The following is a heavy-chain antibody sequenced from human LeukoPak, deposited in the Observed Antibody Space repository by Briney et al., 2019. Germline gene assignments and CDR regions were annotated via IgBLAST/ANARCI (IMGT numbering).Heavy chain of an antibody. V-gene: IGHV3-43*02. CDR2: ISGDGGDT. Sequence: GGSLRLSCAASGFTFDDYAIHWVRQAPGKGLEWVSLISGDGGDTYYADSVEGRFTISRENSKNSLYLQMNSLRTDDTAFYYWAEDNGSRWDYYVDNWGQGNLVTVSS. J-gene: IGHJ4*01. CDR3: AEDNGSRWDYYVDN. D-gene: IGHD6-13*01. CDR1: GFTFDDYA.